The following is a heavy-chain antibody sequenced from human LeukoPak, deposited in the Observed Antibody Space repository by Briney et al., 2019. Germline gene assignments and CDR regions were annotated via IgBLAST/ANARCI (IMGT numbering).Heavy chain of an antibody. D-gene: IGHD3-3*01. V-gene: IGHV3-23*01. Sequence: GGSLRLSCAASGFTFSSYAMSWVRQAPGKGLEWVSAISGSGGSTYYADSVKGRFTISRDNSKNTLYLQMNSLRAEDTAVYYCAKSLDFWSGYYTSGDDYFDYWGQGTLVTVSS. J-gene: IGHJ4*02. CDR1: GFTFSSYA. CDR2: ISGSGGST. CDR3: AKSLDFWSGYYTSGDDYFDY.